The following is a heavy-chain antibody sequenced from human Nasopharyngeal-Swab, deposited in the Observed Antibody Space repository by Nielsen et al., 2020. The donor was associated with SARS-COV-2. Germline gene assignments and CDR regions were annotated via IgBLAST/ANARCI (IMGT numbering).Heavy chain of an antibody. CDR3: ASLRFLEWLVFPPLDADAFDI. CDR2: IWYDGSNK. CDR1: GFTFSSYG. D-gene: IGHD3-3*01. V-gene: IGHV3-33*01. Sequence: GESLKISCAASGFTFSSYGMHWVRQAPGKGLEWVAVIWYDGSNKYYADSVKGRFTISRDNSKNTLYLQMNSLRAEDTAVYYCASLRFLEWLVFPPLDADAFDIWGQGTMVTVPS. J-gene: IGHJ3*02.